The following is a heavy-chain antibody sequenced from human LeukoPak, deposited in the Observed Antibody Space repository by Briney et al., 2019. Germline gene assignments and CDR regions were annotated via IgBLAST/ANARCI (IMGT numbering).Heavy chain of an antibody. J-gene: IGHJ3*02. D-gene: IGHD6-19*01. Sequence: GASVKVSCKASGYTFTGYYMHWVRQAPGQGLEWMGWISAYNGNTNYAQKLQGRVTMTTDTSTSTAYMELRSLRSDDTAVYYCARDLGYSSGWYDAFDIWGQGTMVTVSS. CDR2: ISAYNGNT. V-gene: IGHV1-18*04. CDR3: ARDLGYSSGWYDAFDI. CDR1: GYTFTGYY.